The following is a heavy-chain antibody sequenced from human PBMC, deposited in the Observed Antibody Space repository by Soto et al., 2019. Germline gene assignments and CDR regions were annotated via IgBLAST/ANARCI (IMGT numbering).Heavy chain of an antibody. J-gene: IGHJ5*02. D-gene: IGHD5-18*01. CDR2: INHSGST. CDR1: GGSFSGYY. V-gene: IGHV4-34*01. Sequence: QVQLQQWGAGLLKPSETLSLTCAVYGGSFSGYYWSWIRQPPGKGLGWIGEINHSGSTNYNPSLKSRVTISVDTSKNQFSLKLSSVTAADTAVYYCARGQGGYSYPNWFDPWGQGTLVTVSP. CDR3: ARGQGGYSYPNWFDP.